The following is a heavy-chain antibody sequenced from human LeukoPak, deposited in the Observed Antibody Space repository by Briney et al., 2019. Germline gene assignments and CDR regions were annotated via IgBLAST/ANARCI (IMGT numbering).Heavy chain of an antibody. CDR2: ISSSSSYI. V-gene: IGHV3-21*01. Sequence: GGSLRLSCAASGFTFSSYSMNWVRQAPGKGLEWVSSISSSSSYIYYADSVKGRFTISRDNAKNSLYLQMNSLRAEDTAVYYCARRPAATGHYYYYGMDVWGQGTTVTVSS. J-gene: IGHJ6*02. CDR3: ARRPAATGHYYYYGMDV. CDR1: GFTFSSYS. D-gene: IGHD2-2*01.